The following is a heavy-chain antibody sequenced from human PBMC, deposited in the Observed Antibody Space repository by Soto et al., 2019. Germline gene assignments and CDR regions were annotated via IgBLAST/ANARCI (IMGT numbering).Heavy chain of an antibody. CDR2: MHPGDSDT. V-gene: IGHV5-51*03. J-gene: IGHJ5*02. D-gene: IGHD6-13*01. CDR1: GYSFSNNW. Sequence: EVQLVQSGAEVKKAGESLKISCKGSGYSFSNNWVGGVRQMPAKGLECIGIMHPGDSDTRYSPSFQGQVTISADKSINTAYLQWSSLKPSDSATYYCARHNRYSSTWFEGWFDPWGQGTLVTVSS. CDR3: ARHNRYSSTWFEGWFDP.